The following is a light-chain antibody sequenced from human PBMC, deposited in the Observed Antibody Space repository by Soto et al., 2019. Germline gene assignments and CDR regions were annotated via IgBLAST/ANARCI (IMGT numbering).Light chain of an antibody. V-gene: IGKV1-5*03. CDR1: QSISSW. Sequence: DIKMTQSPSTLSASVGDRVTITCRASQSISSWLAWYQQKPGKAPKLLIYKASSLESGVPSRFSGSGSGTEFNLTISSLQPDDFATYYCQQYDTYSTFGQGTKVEIK. CDR2: KAS. J-gene: IGKJ1*01. CDR3: QQYDTYST.